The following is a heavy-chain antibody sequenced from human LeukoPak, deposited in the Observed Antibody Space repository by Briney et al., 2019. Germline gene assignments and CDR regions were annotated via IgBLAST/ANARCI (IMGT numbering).Heavy chain of an antibody. Sequence: PGGSLRLSCAASGFTFSSYSMNWVRQAPGKGLEWVSSISSSSSYIYYADSVKGRFTISRGNAKNSLYLQMNSLRAEDTAVYYCASGGPADQGAFDIWGQGTMVTVSS. CDR2: ISSSSSYI. J-gene: IGHJ3*02. CDR1: GFTFSSYS. V-gene: IGHV3-21*01. CDR3: ASGGPADQGAFDI. D-gene: IGHD3-16*01.